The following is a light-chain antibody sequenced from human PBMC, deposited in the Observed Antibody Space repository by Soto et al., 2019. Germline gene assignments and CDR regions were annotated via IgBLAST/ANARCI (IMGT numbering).Light chain of an antibody. CDR3: QQYGSSRPYT. V-gene: IGKV3-20*01. CDR2: GAS. Sequence: EIVLTQSPGTLSLSPGERATLSCRASQSVSSNYLAWYQQKPGQAPRLVIYGASNRATGIPDRFSGSGSRTHFTLTINRLEPEDFSVYYCQQYGSSRPYTFGQGTKLDIK. CDR1: QSVSSNY. J-gene: IGKJ2*01.